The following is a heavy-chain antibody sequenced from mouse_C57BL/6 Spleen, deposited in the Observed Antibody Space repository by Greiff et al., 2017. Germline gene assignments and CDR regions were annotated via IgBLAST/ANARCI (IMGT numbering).Heavy chain of an antibody. Sequence: VQLQQPGAELVKPGASVKLSCTASGFNIKDYYMHWVKQRTEQGLAWIGRIDPEDGDTKYAPKFQGKATITADTSSRTAYLQLISLTSEDTAVYYCARIPIYSYGSGYEGFSYWGQGTLVTVSA. J-gene: IGHJ3*01. D-gene: IGHD1-1*01. CDR3: ARIPIYSYGSGYEGFSY. CDR2: IDPEDGDT. V-gene: IGHV14-2*01. CDR1: GFNIKDYY.